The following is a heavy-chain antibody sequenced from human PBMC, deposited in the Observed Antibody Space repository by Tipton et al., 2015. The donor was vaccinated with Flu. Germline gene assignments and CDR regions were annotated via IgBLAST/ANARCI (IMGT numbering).Heavy chain of an antibody. CDR2: ISSSSSYI. Sequence: SLRLSCAASGFTFSSYSMNWVRQAPGKGLEWVSSISSSSSYIYYADSVKGRFTISRDNAKNSLYLQMNSLRAEDTAAYYCARVGSDYYGSGSLFDYWGQGTLVTVSS. V-gene: IGHV3-21*01. CDR1: GFTFSSYS. D-gene: IGHD3-10*01. CDR3: ARVGSDYYGSGSLFDY. J-gene: IGHJ4*02.